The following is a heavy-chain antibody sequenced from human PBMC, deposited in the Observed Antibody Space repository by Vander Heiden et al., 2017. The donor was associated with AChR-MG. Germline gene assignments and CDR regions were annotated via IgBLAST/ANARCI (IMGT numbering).Heavy chain of an antibody. CDR3: AKMGGDPGDGVDY. D-gene: IGHD2-21*02. V-gene: IGHV3-30*18. J-gene: IGHJ4*02. CDR1: GFSFRTYG. Sequence: QVQLVESGGGVVQPGGSLRLSCAVPGFSFRTYGMHWVRQAPGKGLEWVAVVSSDGGTKFYADSVRDRFAISRDNPKSTLFLQMNSLRAEDTAVYYCAKMGGDPGDGVDYWGQGTLVSVSS. CDR2: VSSDGGTK.